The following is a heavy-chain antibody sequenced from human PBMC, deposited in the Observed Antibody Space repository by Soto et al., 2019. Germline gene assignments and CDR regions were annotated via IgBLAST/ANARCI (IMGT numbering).Heavy chain of an antibody. CDR1: GFTFSTYA. J-gene: IGHJ4*02. CDR2: VSASGLKT. CDR3: VKILHSNYDMHFDL. D-gene: IGHD4-4*01. Sequence: GGSLRLSCAASGFTFSTYAMAWVRQAPGKGLEWVSGVSASGLKTDYADPVKGRFYISRDNSKNTVSLQMNSLRAEDTAIYYCVKILHSNYDMHFDLWGQGTLVSGSS. V-gene: IGHV3-23*01.